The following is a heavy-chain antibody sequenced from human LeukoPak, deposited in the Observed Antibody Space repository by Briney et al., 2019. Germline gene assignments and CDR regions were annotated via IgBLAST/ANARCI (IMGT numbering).Heavy chain of an antibody. CDR2: ISYDGSNK. CDR3: ATKDMFVDY. D-gene: IGHD3-10*02. CDR1: GYTFTGYY. Sequence: SCKASGYTFTGYYMHWVRQAPGKGLEWVAAISYDGSNKYYTDSVKGRFTVSRDNSKNSVYLQMNSLRVEDTALYYCATKDMFVDYWGQGTPVTVSS. V-gene: IGHV3-30*03. J-gene: IGHJ4*02.